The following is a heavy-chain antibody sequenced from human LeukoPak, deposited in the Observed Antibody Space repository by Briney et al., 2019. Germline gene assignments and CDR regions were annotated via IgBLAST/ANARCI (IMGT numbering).Heavy chain of an antibody. CDR3: ARDLYMAAAQSYYGMDV. CDR2: IYYSGST. V-gene: IGHV4-59*01. D-gene: IGHD6-25*01. Sequence: SETLSLTCTVSSGSISSYYWSWIRQPPGKGLEWIGYIYYSGSTNYHPSLKSRVTIPVDTSKNQFSPKLSSVTAADTAVYYCARDLYMAAAQSYYGMDVWGQGTTVTVSS. J-gene: IGHJ6*02. CDR1: SGSISSYY.